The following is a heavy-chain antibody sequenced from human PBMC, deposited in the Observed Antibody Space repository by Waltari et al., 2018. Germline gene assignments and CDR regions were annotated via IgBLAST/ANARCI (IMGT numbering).Heavy chain of an antibody. Sequence: QVQLQESGPGLVKPSGTLSLTCAVSGGSISSSNWWSWVRQPPGTGLEWIGEIYHSGSTNYNPSLKSRVTISVDKSKNQFSLKLSSVTAADTAVYYCARDEYSSSSRGYYYYGMDVWGQGTTVTVSS. CDR3: ARDEYSSSSRGYYYYGMDV. D-gene: IGHD6-6*01. CDR1: GGSISSSNW. CDR2: IYHSGST. V-gene: IGHV4-4*02. J-gene: IGHJ6*02.